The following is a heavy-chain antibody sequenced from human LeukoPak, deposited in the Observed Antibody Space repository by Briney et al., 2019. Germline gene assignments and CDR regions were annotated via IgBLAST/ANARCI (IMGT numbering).Heavy chain of an antibody. Sequence: PSETLSLTCTVSGGSLSSYFWGWIRQPPGKGLEWIGYISYSGSTNYSPSLKSRVTISVDTSQNQFSLRLTSVTAADTAVYYCARRSPPDHYYFDFWGQGTLVTVSS. CDR2: ISYSGST. CDR1: GGSLSSYF. D-gene: IGHD1-14*01. V-gene: IGHV4-59*08. J-gene: IGHJ4*02. CDR3: ARRSPPDHYYFDF.